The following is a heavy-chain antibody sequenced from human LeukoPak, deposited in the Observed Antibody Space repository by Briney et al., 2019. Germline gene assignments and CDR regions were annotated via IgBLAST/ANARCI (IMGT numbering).Heavy chain of an antibody. D-gene: IGHD3-3*01. CDR1: GGSIGSSSYY. V-gene: IGHV4-39*07. CDR3: ARGGAIFGVVTRYYMDV. Sequence: SETLSLTCTVSGGSIGSSSYYWGWIRQPPGKGLEWIGSIYYSGSTYYNPSIKSRVTISVDTSKNQFSLKLSSVTAADTAVYYCARGGAIFGVVTRYYMDVWGKGTTVTVSS. J-gene: IGHJ6*03. CDR2: IYYSGST.